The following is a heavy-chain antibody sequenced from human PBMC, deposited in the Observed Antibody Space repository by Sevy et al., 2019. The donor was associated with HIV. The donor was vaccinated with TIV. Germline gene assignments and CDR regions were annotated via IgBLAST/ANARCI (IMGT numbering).Heavy chain of an antibody. D-gene: IGHD1-20*01. CDR2: IYTSGST. CDR1: GGSISSYC. CDR3: AIGYNWNLAAFDI. J-gene: IGHJ3*02. V-gene: IGHV4-4*07. Sequence: SETLSLTCTVSGGSISSYCWSWIRQPAGKGLEWIGRIYTSGSTNYNPSLKSRVTMSVDTSKNQFSLKLSSVTAADTAVYYCAIGYNWNLAAFDIWGQGTMVTVSS.